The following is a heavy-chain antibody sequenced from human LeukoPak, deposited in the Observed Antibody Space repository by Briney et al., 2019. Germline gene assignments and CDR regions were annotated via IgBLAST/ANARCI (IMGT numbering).Heavy chain of an antibody. V-gene: IGHV1-18*01. Sequence: ASVKVSCKASGGTFSSYAISWVRQAPGQGLEWMGWISAYNGNTNYAQKLQGRVTMTTDTSTSTAYMELRSLRSDDTAVYYCARDSGIVGDFDIWGQGTMVTVSS. J-gene: IGHJ3*02. CDR1: GGTFSSYA. CDR2: ISAYNGNT. D-gene: IGHD1-26*01. CDR3: ARDSGIVGDFDI.